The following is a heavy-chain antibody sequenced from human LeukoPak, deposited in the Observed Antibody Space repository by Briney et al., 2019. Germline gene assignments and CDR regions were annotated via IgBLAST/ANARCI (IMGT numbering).Heavy chain of an antibody. CDR2: ISGNNDNP. Sequence: ASVKVSCKASGYTFTSYGISWVRQAPGQGLEWMGWISGNNDNPNYGQKFQGRFTVTTDSSTNTAYMELRNLRLDDTAVYYCARDGTSTDDYWGQGTLVTVSS. V-gene: IGHV1-18*01. J-gene: IGHJ4*02. CDR1: GYTFTSYG. CDR3: ARDGTSTDDY. D-gene: IGHD2-2*01.